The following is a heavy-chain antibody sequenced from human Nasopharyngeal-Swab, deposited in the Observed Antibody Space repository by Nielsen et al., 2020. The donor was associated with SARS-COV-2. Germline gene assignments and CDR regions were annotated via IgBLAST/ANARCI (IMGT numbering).Heavy chain of an antibody. V-gene: IGHV4/OR15-8*01. Sequence: SETLSLTCTVSDASISEENWRGGDRQPPGRGLEWIGEIHHSGYPNYNASLMSRVAISVDKSKNQFSLTLRFLTAADTAVYYCARHYYYNMDIWGEGTTVTVSS. J-gene: IGHJ6*03. CDR1: DASISEENW. CDR3: ARHYYYNMDI. CDR2: IHHSGYP.